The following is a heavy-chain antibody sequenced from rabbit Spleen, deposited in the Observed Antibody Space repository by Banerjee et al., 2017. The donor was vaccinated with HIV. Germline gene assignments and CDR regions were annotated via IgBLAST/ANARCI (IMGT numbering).Heavy chain of an antibody. Sequence: ASGFTISSSYWICWVRQAPGKGLEWIACIYTGNSGRTWYATWVNGRFTISKTSSTTVTLQMTSLTAADTATYFCARYGSGSDFALWGQGTLVTVS. CDR3: ARYGSGSDFAL. D-gene: IGHD5-1*01. V-gene: IGHV1S45*01. J-gene: IGHJ3*01. CDR2: IYTGNSGRT. CDR1: GFTISSSYW.